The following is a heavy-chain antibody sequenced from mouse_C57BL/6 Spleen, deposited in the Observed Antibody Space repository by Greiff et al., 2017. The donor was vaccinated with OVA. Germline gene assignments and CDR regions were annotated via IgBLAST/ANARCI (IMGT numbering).Heavy chain of an antibody. CDR1: GYTFTDYE. D-gene: IGHD1-1*01. CDR2: IDPETGGT. CDR3: TKTVVARYFDV. J-gene: IGHJ1*03. Sequence: QVQLQQSGAELVRPGASVTLSCKASGYTFTDYEMHWVKQTPVHGLEWIGAIDPETGGTAYNQKFKGKAILTADKSSSTAYMELRSLTSEDSAVDYCTKTVVARYFDVWGTGTTVTVAS. V-gene: IGHV1-15*01.